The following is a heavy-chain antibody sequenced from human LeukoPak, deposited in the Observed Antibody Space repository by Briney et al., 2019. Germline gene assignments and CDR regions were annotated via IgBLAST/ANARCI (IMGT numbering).Heavy chain of an antibody. Sequence: TGGSLRLSCAASGFTFSSYAMSWVRQAPGKGLEWVSAISGSGGSTYYADSVKGRFTISRDNSKNTLYLQMNSLRADDTAVYYCAKMVREFYTISYYFDYWGQGTLVTVSS. CDR2: ISGSGGST. D-gene: IGHD2-8*01. V-gene: IGHV3-23*01. CDR3: AKMVREFYTISYYFDY. CDR1: GFTFSSYA. J-gene: IGHJ4*02.